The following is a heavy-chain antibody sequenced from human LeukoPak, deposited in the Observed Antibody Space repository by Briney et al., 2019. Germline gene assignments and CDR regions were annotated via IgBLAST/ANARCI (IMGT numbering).Heavy chain of an antibody. Sequence: ASVKVSCKASGYTFTGYYMHWVRQAPGRGLEWMGWINPNSGGTNYAQKFQGRVTMTRDTSISTAYMELSRLRSDDTAVYYCASSIRESGSYDFDYWGQGTLVTVSS. CDR3: ASSIRESGSYDFDY. CDR1: GYTFTGYY. V-gene: IGHV1-2*02. CDR2: INPNSGGT. D-gene: IGHD1-26*01. J-gene: IGHJ4*02.